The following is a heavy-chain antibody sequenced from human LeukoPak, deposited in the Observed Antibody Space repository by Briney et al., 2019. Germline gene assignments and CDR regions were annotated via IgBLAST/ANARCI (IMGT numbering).Heavy chain of an antibody. V-gene: IGHV1-2*02. CDR1: GYTFTGYY. Sequence: ASVKVSCKASGYTFTGYYMHWVRQAPGQGLEWMGWINPNSGGTNYAQKFQGRVTMTRDTSISTAYMGLSRLRSDDTAVYYCATYYDFWSGYSYYYGMDVWGQGTTVTVSS. D-gene: IGHD3-3*01. CDR3: ATYYDFWSGYSYYYGMDV. CDR2: INPNSGGT. J-gene: IGHJ6*02.